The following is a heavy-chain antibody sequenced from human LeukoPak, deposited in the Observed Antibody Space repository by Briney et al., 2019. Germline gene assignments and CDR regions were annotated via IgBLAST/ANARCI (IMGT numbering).Heavy chain of an antibody. J-gene: IGHJ4*02. D-gene: IGHD6-6*01. CDR2: IYSNGST. V-gene: IGHV4-39*01. CDR3: ARQHSRDATRTLFVDY. CDR1: GGPISNNGYY. Sequence: TSETLSLTRTVSGGPISNNGYYWAWIRQSPGKGLEWIGTIYSNGSTYNNPSLKSRVTISVDPSNSQFSLKLTSVTAADTAVYHCARQHSRDATRTLFVDYWGQGILVTVSS.